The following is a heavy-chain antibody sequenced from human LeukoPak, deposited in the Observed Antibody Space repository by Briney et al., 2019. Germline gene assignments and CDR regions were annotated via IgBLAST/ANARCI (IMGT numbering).Heavy chain of an antibody. CDR3: ASFVRFGNFDY. Sequence: ASVKVSCKASGYTFTSYDINWVRQAPGQGLEWMGWINTNTGNPTYAQGFTGRFVFSLDTSVSTAYLQISSLKAEDTAVYYCASFVRFGNFDYWGQGTLVTVSS. CDR1: GYTFTSYD. V-gene: IGHV7-4-1*02. D-gene: IGHD3-16*01. J-gene: IGHJ4*02. CDR2: INTNTGNP.